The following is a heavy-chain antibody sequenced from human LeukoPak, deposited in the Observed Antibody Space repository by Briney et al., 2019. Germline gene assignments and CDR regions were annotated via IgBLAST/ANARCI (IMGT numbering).Heavy chain of an antibody. CDR2: INHSGST. CDR1: GGSFSGYY. D-gene: IGHD5-12*01. J-gene: IGHJ4*02. CDR3: ARGYGEYSGYDYVYYFDY. V-gene: IGHV4-34*01. Sequence: SETLSLTCAVYGGSFSGYYWSWIRQPPGKGLEWIGEINHSGSTNYNPSLKSRVTISVDTSKNQFSLKLSSVTAADTAVYYCARGYGEYSGYDYVYYFDYWGQETLVTVSS.